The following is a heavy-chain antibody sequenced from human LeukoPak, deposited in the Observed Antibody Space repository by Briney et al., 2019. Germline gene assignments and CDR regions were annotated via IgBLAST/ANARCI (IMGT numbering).Heavy chain of an antibody. CDR3: TEGRGDIVL. CDR2: ISNDGSNK. Sequence: GGTLSLTCAASGGSISSYNWRCFRQAPGKGLEWVAVISNDGSNKYYADSVKGRFTISRDNSKNTLYLQMNSLRAEDTAVYYCTEGRGDIVLWGQGTMVTVSS. CDR1: GGSISSYN. D-gene: IGHD5-12*01. J-gene: IGHJ3*01. V-gene: IGHV3-30*18.